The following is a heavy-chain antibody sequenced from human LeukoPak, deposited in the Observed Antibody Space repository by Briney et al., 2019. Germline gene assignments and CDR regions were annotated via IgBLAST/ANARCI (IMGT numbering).Heavy chain of an antibody. CDR2: ISCYNGDT. CDR3: ARDPSNTSGYNVYFDY. V-gene: IGHV1-18*01. J-gene: IGHJ4*02. Sequence: ASVKVSCKASGYTFNKYGISWVRQAPGQGLEWMGWISCYNGDTRYAQKLQGRVTMTTDKSTSTVHMELRSLRSDDTAVYYCARDPSNTSGYNVYFDYWGQGALVTVSS. D-gene: IGHD2-2*02. CDR1: GYTFNKYG.